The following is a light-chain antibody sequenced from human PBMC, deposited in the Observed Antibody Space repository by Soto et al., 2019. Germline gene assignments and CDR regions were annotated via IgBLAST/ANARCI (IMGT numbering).Light chain of an antibody. CDR2: DAF. CDR1: QDINSY. J-gene: IGKJ4*01. CDR3: QQYDKLPLT. V-gene: IGKV1-33*01. Sequence: DLQMTQSPSSLSASVGDRVTITCQASQDINSYLAWYQQKPGKAPKFLIFDAFNLETGVPSRFSGSGSGTDFTFTISNLQPEDVATYDCQQYDKLPLTFGGGTKVEV.